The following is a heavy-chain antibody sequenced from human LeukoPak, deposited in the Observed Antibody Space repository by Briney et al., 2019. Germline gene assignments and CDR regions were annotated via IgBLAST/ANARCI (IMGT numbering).Heavy chain of an antibody. J-gene: IGHJ4*02. D-gene: IGHD1-26*01. CDR3: ARGPPIVGASGYFDY. V-gene: IGHV4-59*01. Sequence: PSETLSLTCAVSGGSINNYYWTWIRQLPGKGLEWIGYIYYSGSTNYNPSLKSRVTISVDTSKNQFSLKLSSVTAADTAVYYCARGPPIVGASGYFDYWGQGTLVTVSS. CDR2: IYYSGST. CDR1: GGSINNYY.